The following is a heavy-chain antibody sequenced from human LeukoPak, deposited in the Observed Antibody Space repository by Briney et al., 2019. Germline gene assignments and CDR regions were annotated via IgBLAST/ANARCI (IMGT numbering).Heavy chain of an antibody. V-gene: IGHV1-18*01. Sequence: GASVKVSCKASGYTFTSYGISWVRQAPGQGLEWMGWISAYNGNTNYAQKLQGRVTMTTDTSTSTAYMELRSLRSDDTAVYYCARVQWRYYYDSSGVLRDWGQGTLVTVSS. CDR2: ISAYNGNT. D-gene: IGHD3-22*01. CDR3: ARVQWRYYYDSSGVLRD. CDR1: GYTFTSYG. J-gene: IGHJ4*02.